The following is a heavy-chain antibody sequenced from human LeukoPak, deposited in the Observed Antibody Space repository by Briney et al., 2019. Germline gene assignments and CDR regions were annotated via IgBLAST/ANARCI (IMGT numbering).Heavy chain of an antibody. V-gene: IGHV3-53*01. Sequence: PGGSLRLSCAASGFTVSSNYMSWVRQAPGKGLEWVSVIYSGGSTYYADSVKGRFTISRDNSKNTLYLQMNSLRAEDTAVYYCARWYYYDSSGYSYYFDYWGQGTLVTVSS. CDR1: GFTVSSNY. CDR3: ARWYYYDSSGYSYYFDY. CDR2: IYSGGST. D-gene: IGHD3-22*01. J-gene: IGHJ4*02.